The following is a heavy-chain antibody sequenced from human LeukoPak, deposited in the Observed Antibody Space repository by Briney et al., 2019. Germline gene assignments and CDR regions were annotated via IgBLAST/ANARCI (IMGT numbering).Heavy chain of an antibody. CDR2: INHSGST. Sequence: PSETLSLTCAVYGGSFSGYYWSWIRQPPGKGLEWIGEINHSGSTNYNPSLKSRVTISVDTSKNQFSLKLSSVTAADTAVYYCARDSVVVVPAAIGYYYYMDVWGKGTTVTVSS. D-gene: IGHD2-2*02. J-gene: IGHJ6*03. CDR3: ARDSVVVVPAAIGYYYYMDV. CDR1: GGSFSGYY. V-gene: IGHV4-34*01.